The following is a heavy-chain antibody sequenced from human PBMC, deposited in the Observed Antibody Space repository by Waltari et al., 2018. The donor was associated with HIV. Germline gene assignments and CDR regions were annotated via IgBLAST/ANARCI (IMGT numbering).Heavy chain of an antibody. CDR1: GGSFSDYY. J-gene: IGHJ4*02. D-gene: IGHD3-22*01. V-gene: IGHV4-34*01. CDR3: ARGVLRYYYDSSGYWGY. CDR2: IHHSGST. Sequence: QVQLQQWGAGLLKPSETLSLTCAVYGGSFSDYYWSWIRQPPGKGLEWIGEIHHSGSTNYNPSLKSRVTISVDTSKNQFSLKLTSVTAADTAVYYCARGVLRYYYDSSGYWGYWGQGTLVTVSS.